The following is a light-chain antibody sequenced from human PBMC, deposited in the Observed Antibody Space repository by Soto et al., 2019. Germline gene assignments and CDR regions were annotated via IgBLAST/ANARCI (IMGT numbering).Light chain of an antibody. CDR2: DAS. CDR3: QQYNDWPT. V-gene: IGKV3-15*01. J-gene: IGKJ1*01. Sequence: ESVLTQSPGTLSLSPGERATLSCRASQSVSSSYLAWYQQKPGQAPRLLIYDASTRALDTPARFAGSGSGTEFTLTISSLQSEDFAVYYCQQYNDWPTFGQGTKV. CDR1: QSVSSSY.